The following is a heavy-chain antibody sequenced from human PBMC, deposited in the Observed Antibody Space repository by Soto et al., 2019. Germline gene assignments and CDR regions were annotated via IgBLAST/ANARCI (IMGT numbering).Heavy chain of an antibody. J-gene: IGHJ6*02. Sequence: QVQLVQSGAEVKKPGASVKVSCKASGYTFTSYYMHWVRQAPGQGLEWMGIINPSGTTTDYAQKFQGRVTMTRDTSTSTYFMELSSLRSEDTGGYYCARPQIASRYYYGMDVWGQGTTVSVSS. CDR1: GYTFTSYY. CDR3: ARPQIASRYYYGMDV. V-gene: IGHV1-46*01. D-gene: IGHD2-2*01. CDR2: INPSGTTT.